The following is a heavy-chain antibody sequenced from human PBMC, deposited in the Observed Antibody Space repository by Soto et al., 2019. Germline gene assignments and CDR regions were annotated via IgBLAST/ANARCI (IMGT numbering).Heavy chain of an antibody. D-gene: IGHD7-27*01. CDR3: AHRPNWGINGLGA. CDR2: IYWNDDK. J-gene: IGHJ6*02. CDR1: GFSLNTAGGG. V-gene: IGHV2-5*01. Sequence: QITLKESGPTRVKPTQPLTLTCTLSGFSLNTAGGGVVWIRQPPGKALEWLALIYWNDDKRYSPSLNNRLTITKDTSRNQVVLTMTNVAPDDTGTYYCAHRPNWGINGLGAWGQGTTVTVSS.